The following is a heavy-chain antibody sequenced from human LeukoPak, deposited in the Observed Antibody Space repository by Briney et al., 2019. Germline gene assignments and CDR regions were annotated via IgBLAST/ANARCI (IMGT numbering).Heavy chain of an antibody. CDR3: AREGDGYKKFDY. CDR1: AYTFTSYY. Sequence: ASVKVSCKASAYTFTSYYIHWVRQAPGQGLERLGLINPTDDSTSYAQKFRGRVTVTRDTSTSTVYMELSSLRSEDTAVYYCAREGDGYKKFDYWAQGILVTVSS. J-gene: IGHJ4*02. CDR2: INPTDDST. D-gene: IGHD5-24*01. V-gene: IGHV1-46*01.